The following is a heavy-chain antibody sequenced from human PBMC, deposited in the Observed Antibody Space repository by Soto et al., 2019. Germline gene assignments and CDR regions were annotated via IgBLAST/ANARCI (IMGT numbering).Heavy chain of an antibody. CDR3: ARGGRFLEWLSSYFDY. CDR2: INPNSGGT. CDR1: GYTFTGYY. Sequence: ASVKVSCKASGYTFTGYYMHWVRQAPGQGLEWMGWINPNSGGTNYAQKFQGRVTMTRDTSISTAYMELSRLRSDDTAVYYCARGGRFLEWLSSYFDYCGQRTLVTVSS. D-gene: IGHD3-3*01. V-gene: IGHV1-2*02. J-gene: IGHJ4*02.